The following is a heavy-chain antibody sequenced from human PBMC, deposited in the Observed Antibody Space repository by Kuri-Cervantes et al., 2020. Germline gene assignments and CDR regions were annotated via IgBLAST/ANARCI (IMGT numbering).Heavy chain of an antibody. CDR1: GFIFDDYG. Sequence: GESLKISCAASGFIFDDYGMSWVRQVPGKGLEWVSGINWNGDSTVYAASVKGRFTISRDNAKNSLYLQMNSLRAEDTAVHYCARVAGGATLNAAYWGQGTLVTVSS. CDR2: INWNGDST. D-gene: IGHD1-26*01. V-gene: IGHV3-20*04. CDR3: ARVAGGATLNAAY. J-gene: IGHJ4*02.